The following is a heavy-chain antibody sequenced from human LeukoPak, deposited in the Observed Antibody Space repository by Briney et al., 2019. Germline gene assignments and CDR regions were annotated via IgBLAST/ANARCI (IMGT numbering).Heavy chain of an antibody. Sequence: PGGTLRLSCAASGFTFSNHGMNWVRQAPGKGLEWVSGISPSGDITYYADSVKGRFTISRDNSKNTLYLEVISLTAEDTAVYYCAKDVGTSNGFWYFDYWGQGTLVTVSS. CDR3: AKDVGTSNGFWYFDY. CDR1: GFTFSNHG. CDR2: ISPSGDIT. V-gene: IGHV3-23*01. D-gene: IGHD4-11*01. J-gene: IGHJ4*02.